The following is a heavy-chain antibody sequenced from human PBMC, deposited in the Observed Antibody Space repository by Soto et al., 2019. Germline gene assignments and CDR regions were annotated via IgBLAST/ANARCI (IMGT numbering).Heavy chain of an antibody. CDR2: IFYSGST. CDR3: ARHLTYCSAGSCYSDFPYYGMDV. V-gene: IGHV4-39*01. Sequence: QLQLQESGPGLVKPSETLSLTCTVSGGSISSSSYYWGWIRQPPGKGLEWIGSIFYSGSTYYNPSLKSRVTISADASXNXFSLKLSSVTAADTAVYYCARHLTYCSAGSCYSDFPYYGMDVWGQGTTVTVSS. D-gene: IGHD2-15*01. J-gene: IGHJ6*02. CDR1: GGSISSSSYY.